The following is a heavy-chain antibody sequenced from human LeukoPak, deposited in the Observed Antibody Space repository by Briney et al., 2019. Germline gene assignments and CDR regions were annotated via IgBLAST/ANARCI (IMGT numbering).Heavy chain of an antibody. CDR1: GYTFTGYY. Sequence: ASVKVSCKASGYTFTGYYMHWVRQAPGQGLKWMGWINPNSGGTNYAQKFQGRVTMTRDTSISTAYMELSSLRSEDTAVYYCARGPNKSDGGNSGSAWFDPWGQGTLVTVSS. D-gene: IGHD4-23*01. CDR3: ARGPNKSDGGNSGSAWFDP. J-gene: IGHJ5*02. CDR2: INPNSGGT. V-gene: IGHV1-2*02.